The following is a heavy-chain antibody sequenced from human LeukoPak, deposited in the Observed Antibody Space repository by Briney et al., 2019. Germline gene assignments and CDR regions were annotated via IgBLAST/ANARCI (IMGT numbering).Heavy chain of an antibody. CDR1: GFTFSSYA. CDR2: ISGSGGST. V-gene: IGHV3-23*01. D-gene: IGHD1-26*01. Sequence: GSLRLSRSASGFTFSSYAMSWVRQAPGKGLEWGLAISGSGGSTYYADSVKGRFTISRDNSKNTLYLQMNSLRAEDTAVYYCAKDLVGANDNWFDPWGQGTLVTVSS. CDR3: AKDLVGANDNWFDP. J-gene: IGHJ5*02.